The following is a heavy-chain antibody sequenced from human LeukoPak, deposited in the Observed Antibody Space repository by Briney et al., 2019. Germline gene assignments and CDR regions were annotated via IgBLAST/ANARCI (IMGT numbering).Heavy chain of an antibody. CDR2: ISSSSSSTI. D-gene: IGHD3-22*01. CDR3: AREYYDSTYDY. CDR1: GFTFSSYS. Sequence: TGGSLRLSCAASGFTFSSYSMNWVRQAPGKGLEWVSYISSSSSSTIYYADSVKGRFTISRDNAKNSLYLQMNSLRDEDTAVYYCAREYYDSTYDYWGQGTLVTVSS. V-gene: IGHV3-48*02. J-gene: IGHJ4*02.